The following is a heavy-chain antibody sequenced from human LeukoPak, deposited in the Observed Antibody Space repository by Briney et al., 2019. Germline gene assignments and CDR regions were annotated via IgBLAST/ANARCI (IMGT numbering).Heavy chain of an antibody. CDR1: GFTFSNNG. J-gene: IGHJ4*02. CDR2: ISGTTGNT. Sequence: GGSLRLSCVASGFTFSNNGMMWVRQAPGKGLEWVSSISGTTGNTYYVDSVKGRFTVSRDNSKNTLHLQINHLRVEDTAVYYCATAIFDGNDYWGQGTLVTVSS. V-gene: IGHV3-23*01. CDR3: ATAIFDGNDY. D-gene: IGHD3-3*01.